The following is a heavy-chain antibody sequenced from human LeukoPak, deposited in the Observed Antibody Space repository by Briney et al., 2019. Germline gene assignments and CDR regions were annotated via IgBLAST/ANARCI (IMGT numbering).Heavy chain of an antibody. D-gene: IGHD3-22*01. CDR3: ARAQINYYDSPDAFDI. CDR1: GFTFSSYA. Sequence: GGSLRLSCAASGFTFSSYAMSWVRQAPGKGLEWVSAISGSGGSTYYADSVKGRFTISRDNSKNTLYLQMNSLRAEDTAVYYCARAQINYYDSPDAFDIWGQGTMVTVSS. V-gene: IGHV3-23*01. CDR2: ISGSGGST. J-gene: IGHJ3*02.